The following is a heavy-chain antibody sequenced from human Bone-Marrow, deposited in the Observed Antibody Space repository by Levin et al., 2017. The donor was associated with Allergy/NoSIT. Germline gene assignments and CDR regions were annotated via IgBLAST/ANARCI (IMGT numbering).Heavy chain of an antibody. J-gene: IGHJ3*02. D-gene: IGHD3-10*01. CDR1: GGSISSGGYS. CDR3: ARKRLLWFGEFRWADAFDS. CDR2: IYHSGST. Sequence: TPSETLSLTCAVSGGSISSGGYSWSWIRQPPGKGLEWIGYIYHSGSTYYNPSLKSRVTISVDRSKNQFSLKLSSVTAADTAVYYCARKRLLWFGEFRWADAFDSWGQGPMVTVSS. V-gene: IGHV4-30-2*01.